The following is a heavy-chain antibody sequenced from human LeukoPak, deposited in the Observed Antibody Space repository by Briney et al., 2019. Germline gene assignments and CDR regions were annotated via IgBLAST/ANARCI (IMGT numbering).Heavy chain of an antibody. D-gene: IGHD6-19*01. J-gene: IGHJ6*04. Sequence: GGSLRLSCAASGFTFSSYAMHWVRQAPGKGLEWVAVISYDGSNKYYADSVKGRFTISRDNSKNTLYLQMNSLRAEDTAVYYCAKDRDEGWLYYYYYGMDVWGKGTTVTVSS. V-gene: IGHV3-30-3*02. CDR1: GFTFSSYA. CDR3: AKDRDEGWLYYYYYGMDV. CDR2: ISYDGSNK.